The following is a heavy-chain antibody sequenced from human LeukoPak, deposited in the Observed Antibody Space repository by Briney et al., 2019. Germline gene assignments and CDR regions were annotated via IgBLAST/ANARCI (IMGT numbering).Heavy chain of an antibody. Sequence: SVKVSCKASGGTFSSYAISWVRQAPGQGLEWMGGIIPIFGTANYAQKFQGRVTITADGSTSTAYMELSSLRSEDTAVYYCALIAAAGNWADNWFDPWGQGTLVTVSS. CDR2: IIPIFGTA. CDR1: GGTFSSYA. CDR3: ALIAAAGNWADNWFDP. D-gene: IGHD6-13*01. V-gene: IGHV1-69*13. J-gene: IGHJ5*02.